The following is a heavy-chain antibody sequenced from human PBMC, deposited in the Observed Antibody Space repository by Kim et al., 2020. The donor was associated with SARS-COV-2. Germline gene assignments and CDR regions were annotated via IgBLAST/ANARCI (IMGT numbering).Heavy chain of an antibody. D-gene: IGHD3-22*01. J-gene: IGHJ4*02. Sequence: SETLSLTCTVSGDSISSGGYYWSWIRQHPGKGLEWIGYIYYSGSTYYNPSLKSRVTISVDTSKNQFSLKLSSVTAADTAVYYCACYYYDSSGYSPNDYWGQGTLVTVSS. V-gene: IGHV4-31*03. CDR3: ACYYYDSSGYSPNDY. CDR1: GDSISSGGYY. CDR2: IYYSGST.